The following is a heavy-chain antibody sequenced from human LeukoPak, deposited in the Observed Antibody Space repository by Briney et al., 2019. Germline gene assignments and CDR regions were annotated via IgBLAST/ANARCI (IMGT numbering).Heavy chain of an antibody. J-gene: IGHJ6*04. CDR1: GFTFSDYY. CDR3: ARDFAFGDGYPVV. CDR2: ISSSGSTI. Sequence: GGAVRLSCAASGFTFSDYYMSWLRQAPGKGLEGGSYISSSGSTIYYADSVKGRFTISRDNAKNSLYLQMNSLRAEDTAVYYCARDFAFGDGYPVVWGKGTTVTVSS. D-gene: IGHD5-24*01. V-gene: IGHV3-11*04.